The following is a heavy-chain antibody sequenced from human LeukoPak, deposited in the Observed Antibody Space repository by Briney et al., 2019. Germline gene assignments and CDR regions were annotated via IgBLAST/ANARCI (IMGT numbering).Heavy chain of an antibody. CDR3: AKDEGRYSGLTQFDY. V-gene: IGHV3-30*18. Sequence: GGSLRLSCVASGFTFGKYWMSWVRQAPGKGLEWVAVISYDGSNKYYADSVKGRFTISRDNSKNTLYLQMNSLRAEDTAVYYCAKDEGRYSGLTQFDYWGQGTLVTVSS. D-gene: IGHD5-12*01. CDR1: GFTFGKYW. J-gene: IGHJ4*02. CDR2: ISYDGSNK.